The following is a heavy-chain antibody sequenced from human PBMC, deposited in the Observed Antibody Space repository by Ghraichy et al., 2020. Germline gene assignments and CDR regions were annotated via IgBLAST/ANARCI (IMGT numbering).Heavy chain of an antibody. CDR2: INDSGIT. CDR1: GGSFSGYF. CDR3: TRGRVGCSGGVCYNWFDP. J-gene: IGHJ5*02. V-gene: IGHV4-34*01. D-gene: IGHD2-8*02. Sequence: SETLSLTCTFYGGSFSGYFWTWIRQPPGKGLEWIGEINDSGITNYNPSLKSRVTISLDTSKNQFSLKMSSVTAADTSVYYCTRGRVGCSGGVCYNWFDPWRQGTLVTASS.